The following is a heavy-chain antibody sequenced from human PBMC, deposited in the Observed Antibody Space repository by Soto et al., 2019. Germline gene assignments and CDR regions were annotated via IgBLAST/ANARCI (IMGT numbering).Heavy chain of an antibody. V-gene: IGHV3-9*01. J-gene: IGHJ4*02. Sequence: PGGSLRLSCAASGFTFDDYAMHWVRQAPGKGLEWVSGISWNSGSIGYADTVKGRFTISRDNAKNSLYLQMNSLRAEDTALYYCAKDSSPFLGTGYSFDYWGQGTLVTVSS. CDR3: AKDSSPFLGTGYSFDY. CDR1: GFTFDDYA. D-gene: IGHD1-26*01. CDR2: ISWNSGSI.